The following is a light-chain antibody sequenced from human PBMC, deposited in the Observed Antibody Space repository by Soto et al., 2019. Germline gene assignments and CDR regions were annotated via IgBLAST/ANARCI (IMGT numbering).Light chain of an antibody. J-gene: IGLJ2*01. CDR1: SSDVGRYNY. CDR3: SSYTTSDTLV. V-gene: IGLV2-14*01. CDR2: EVT. Sequence: QSVLTQPASVSGSPGQSITISCTGTSSDVGRYNYVSWYLQHPGKAPKLMIFEVTNRPSGVSNRFSGSKSGNTASLTISGLQAEDEADYYCSSYTTSDTLVFGGGTKVTVL.